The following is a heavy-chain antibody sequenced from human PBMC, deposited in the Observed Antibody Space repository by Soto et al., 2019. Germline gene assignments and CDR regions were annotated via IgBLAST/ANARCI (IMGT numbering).Heavy chain of an antibody. D-gene: IGHD3-10*01. CDR3: AKAAYYYGSGSYFPFDY. CDR1: GFTFSSHG. CDR2: ISGSGGST. J-gene: IGHJ4*02. Sequence: PGGSLRLSCAASGFTFSSHGMSWVRQAPGKGLEWVSSISGSGGSTYYADSVKGRFTISRDNSKNTLYLQMNSLRVEDTAVYYCAKAAYYYGSGSYFPFDYWGQGTLFTVSS. V-gene: IGHV3-23*01.